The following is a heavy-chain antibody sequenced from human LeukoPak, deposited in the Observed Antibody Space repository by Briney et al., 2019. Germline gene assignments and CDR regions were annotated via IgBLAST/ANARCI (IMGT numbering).Heavy chain of an antibody. V-gene: IGHV3-15*01. CDR3: TTALKTTESDY. J-gene: IGHJ4*02. Sequence: GGSLRLSCAASGFTFSSYAMSWVRQAPGKGLEWVGRIKSKTDGGTTDYAAPVKGRFTISRDDSKNTLYLQMNSLKTEDTAVYYCTTALKTTESDYWGQGTLVTVSS. CDR2: IKSKTDGGTT. D-gene: IGHD4-17*01. CDR1: GFTFSSYA.